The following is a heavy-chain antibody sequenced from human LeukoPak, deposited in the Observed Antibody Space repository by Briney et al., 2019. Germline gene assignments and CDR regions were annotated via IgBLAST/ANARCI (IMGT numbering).Heavy chain of an antibody. V-gene: IGHV3-30-3*01. CDR3: ARRDSSSWYEDAFDI. CDR2: ISYDGSNK. Sequence: PGGSLRLSCAASGFTFSSYAMHWVRQAPGKGLEWVAVISYDGSNKYYADSVKGRFTISRDNSKNTLYPQMNSLRAEDTAVYYCARRDSSSWYEDAFDIWGQGTMVTVSS. J-gene: IGHJ3*02. CDR1: GFTFSSYA. D-gene: IGHD6-13*01.